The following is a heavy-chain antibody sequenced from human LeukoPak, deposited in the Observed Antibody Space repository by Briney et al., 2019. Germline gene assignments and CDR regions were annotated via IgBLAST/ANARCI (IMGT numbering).Heavy chain of an antibody. D-gene: IGHD6-6*01. CDR1: GFTFSSYS. CDR2: ISSSSSYI. CDR3: ARESQYSYYYMDV. Sequence: GGSLRLSCAASGFTFSSYSMNWVRQAPGKGLEWVSSISSSSSYIYYADSVKGRFTISRDNAKNSLYLQMSSLRAEDTAVYYCARESQYSYYYMDVWGKGTTVTVSS. V-gene: IGHV3-21*01. J-gene: IGHJ6*03.